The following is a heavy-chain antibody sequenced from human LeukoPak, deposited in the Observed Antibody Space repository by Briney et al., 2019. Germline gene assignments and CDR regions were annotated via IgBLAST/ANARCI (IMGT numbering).Heavy chain of an antibody. D-gene: IGHD3-10*01. CDR3: ARTKTMARYMDV. Sequence: SETLSLTCAVYGGSFSGYYWSWIRQPPGKGLEWIGYIYYSGSTNYNPSLKSRVTISVDTSKNQFSLKLSSVTAADTAVYYCARTKTMARYMDVWGKGTTVSVSS. V-gene: IGHV4-59*12. CDR2: IYYSGST. J-gene: IGHJ6*03. CDR1: GGSFSGYY.